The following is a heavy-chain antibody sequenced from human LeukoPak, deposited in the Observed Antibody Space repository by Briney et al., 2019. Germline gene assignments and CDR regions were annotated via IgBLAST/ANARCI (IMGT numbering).Heavy chain of an antibody. Sequence: GGSLRLSCAASGFTFSTYAMHWVLQGPGKGLEWVGVILYNGSNKYYADSVKGRFTISRDNSKNTLYLQMSSLSAEDTAVYYCARTTTPHYYGSGSYALGYWGQGTLVIVPS. D-gene: IGHD3-10*01. CDR2: ILYNGSNK. CDR1: GFTFSTYA. V-gene: IGHV3-30-3*01. CDR3: ARTTTPHYYGSGSYALGY. J-gene: IGHJ4*02.